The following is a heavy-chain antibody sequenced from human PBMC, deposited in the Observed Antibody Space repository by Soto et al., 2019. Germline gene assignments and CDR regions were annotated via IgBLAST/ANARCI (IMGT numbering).Heavy chain of an antibody. Sequence: QVQLVESGGCVVQPGRSLRLSCAASGFTFSSYAMHWVRQAPGKGLEWVAVISYDGSNKYYADSVKGRFTISRDNSKNTLYLQMNSLRAEDTAVYYCARVHIQLWDTRYYYYGMDVSGQGTTVTVSS. CDR1: GFTFSSYA. CDR3: ARVHIQLWDTRYYYYGMDV. V-gene: IGHV3-30-3*01. J-gene: IGHJ6*02. D-gene: IGHD5-18*01. CDR2: ISYDGSNK.